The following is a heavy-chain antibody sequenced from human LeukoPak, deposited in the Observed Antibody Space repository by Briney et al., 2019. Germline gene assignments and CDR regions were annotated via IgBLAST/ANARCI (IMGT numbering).Heavy chain of an antibody. CDR1: GFLFSSYA. V-gene: IGHV3-23*01. J-gene: IGHJ6*02. CDR3: AKDRRYDSYYYGMDV. Sequence: GGSLRLSCAASGFLFSSYAMIWVRQAPGKGLEWVSAISGSGGSTYYADSVKGRFTISRDNSKNTLYLQMNSLGAEDTAVYYCAKDRRYDSYYYGMDVWGQGTTVTVSS. CDR2: ISGSGGST. D-gene: IGHD3-3*01.